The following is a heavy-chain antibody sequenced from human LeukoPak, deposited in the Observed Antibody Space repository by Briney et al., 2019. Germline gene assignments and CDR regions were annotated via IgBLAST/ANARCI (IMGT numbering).Heavy chain of an antibody. Sequence: GGSLRLSCAASGFTFSDYYMSWIRQAPGKGLEWVSYISSSGSTIYYADSVKGRFTISRDNAKNSLYLQMNSLRAEDTAVYYCAKLRVTVEPDYWGQGTLVTVSS. D-gene: IGHD1-1*01. CDR3: AKLRVTVEPDY. V-gene: IGHV3-11*01. CDR2: ISSSGSTI. J-gene: IGHJ4*02. CDR1: GFTFSDYY.